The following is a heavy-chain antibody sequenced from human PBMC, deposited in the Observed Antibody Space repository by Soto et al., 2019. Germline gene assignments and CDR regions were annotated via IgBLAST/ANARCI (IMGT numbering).Heavy chain of an antibody. CDR1: GGTFSSYA. V-gene: IGHV1-69*06. CDR2: IIPIFGTA. CDR3: AREKNYYDSSGYSNWCDP. J-gene: IGHJ5*02. Sequence: QVQLVQSGAEVKKPGSSVKVSCKASGGTFSSYAISWVRQAPGQGLEWMGGIIPIFGTANYAQKFQGRVTITADKSTRTAYMELSSLRSEDTAVYYCAREKNYYDSSGYSNWCDPWGQGNLVTVSS. D-gene: IGHD3-22*01.